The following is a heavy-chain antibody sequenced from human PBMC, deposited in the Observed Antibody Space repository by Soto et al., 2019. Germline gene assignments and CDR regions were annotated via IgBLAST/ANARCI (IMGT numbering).Heavy chain of an antibody. CDR2: IVPLFETT. J-gene: IGHJ4*02. CDR1: GGTFSSSG. D-gene: IGHD1-1*01. V-gene: IGHV1-69*01. Sequence: QVQLVQSGAEVKKPGSSVKVSCKASGGTFSSSGLSWVRQAPGQGLEWMGGIVPLFETTKYAQNFQGRVTITADESTSTAYRELSSLRSEDTAVYYCARVPRTSMAFLYLDHWGQGTLVTVSS. CDR3: ARVPRTSMAFLYLDH.